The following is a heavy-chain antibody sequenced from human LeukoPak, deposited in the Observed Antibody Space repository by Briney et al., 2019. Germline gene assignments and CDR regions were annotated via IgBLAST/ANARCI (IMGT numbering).Heavy chain of an antibody. Sequence: ASVKVSCKASGYTFTGYYMHWVRQAPGQGLEWMGWINPNSGGTNYAQKFQGRVTMTRDTSISTAYMELSRLRSDDTAVYCCARVYVGQWLVPDYWGQGTLVTVSS. CDR2: INPNSGGT. J-gene: IGHJ4*02. D-gene: IGHD6-19*01. CDR1: GYTFTGYY. V-gene: IGHV1-2*02. CDR3: ARVYVGQWLVPDY.